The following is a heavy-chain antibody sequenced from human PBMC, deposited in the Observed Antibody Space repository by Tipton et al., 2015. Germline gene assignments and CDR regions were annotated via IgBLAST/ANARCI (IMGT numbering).Heavy chain of an antibody. V-gene: IGHV4-4*01. CDR1: DDSISSINW. CDR2: IYHSGDT. Sequence: TLSLTCAVSDDSISSINWWNWVRQPPGKGLEWIGEIYHSGDTNYNPSLTSRVTMSIDKSNNQFSLKLSSVTAAGTAVYFCARRGSYYALVRYWGQGTLVTVSS. D-gene: IGHD2-2*01. J-gene: IGHJ4*02. CDR3: ARRGSYYALVRY.